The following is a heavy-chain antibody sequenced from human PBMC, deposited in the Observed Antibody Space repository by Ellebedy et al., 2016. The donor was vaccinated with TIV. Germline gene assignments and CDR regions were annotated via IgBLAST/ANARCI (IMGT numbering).Heavy chain of an antibody. V-gene: IGHV3-30-3*01. CDR1: GFTFSQFA. D-gene: IGHD2-15*01. Sequence: GGSLRLSXATSGFTFSQFAVHWVRQALGKGLEWVAVISNDGTNEHYADSVKGRFTVSRDNSRKTVPLQMTSLRDDDTAVYYCARDGSCGGGKCYSGLPDFWGQGTLVTVSS. CDR3: ARDGSCGGGKCYSGLPDF. J-gene: IGHJ4*02. CDR2: ISNDGTNE.